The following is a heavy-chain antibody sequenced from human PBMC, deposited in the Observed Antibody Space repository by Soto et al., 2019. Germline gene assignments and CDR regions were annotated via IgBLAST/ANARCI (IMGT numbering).Heavy chain of an antibody. CDR1: GYRFTSYW. CDR2: IYPGDSDA. D-gene: IGHD4-4*01. Sequence: GESLKISCKGSGYRFTSYWIAWVRQMPGKGLEWMGIIYPGDSDARYSPSFQGQVTISVDKSISTAYLQWSSLKASDTAIYYCARQLGHDYINNWFDTWGQGTLVTVS. CDR3: ARQLGHDYINNWFDT. V-gene: IGHV5-51*01. J-gene: IGHJ5*02.